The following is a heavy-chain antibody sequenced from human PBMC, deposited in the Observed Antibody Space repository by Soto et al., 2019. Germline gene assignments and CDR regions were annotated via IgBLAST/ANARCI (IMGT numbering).Heavy chain of an antibody. D-gene: IGHD5-12*01. Sequence: PSETLSLTCTVSGGSISSYYWSWFRQPPGKGLEWIASVYNTGSTSYSPSLKSRVTISLDTSKTQFSLKLSSVTAADSAVYFCARHRNDYRKSFDSWGQGSLVTVSS. J-gene: IGHJ4*02. CDR2: VYNTGST. V-gene: IGHV4-59*08. CDR1: GGSISSYY. CDR3: ARHRNDYRKSFDS.